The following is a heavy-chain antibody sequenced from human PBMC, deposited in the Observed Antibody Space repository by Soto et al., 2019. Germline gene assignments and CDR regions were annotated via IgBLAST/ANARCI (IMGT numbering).Heavy chain of an antibody. CDR2: INAANGNT. V-gene: IGHV1-3*01. Sequence: ASVKVSCKASGFVSTNYNFHWVRQVPGQSLEWMGRINAANGNTQYSQNFQGRVTFTSDASASTAFMELTNLRIEDKAMYYCATDYGSNWRLWGQGTLVTVPQ. D-gene: IGHD3-10*01. J-gene: IGHJ4*02. CDR3: ATDYGSNWRL. CDR1: GFVSTNYN.